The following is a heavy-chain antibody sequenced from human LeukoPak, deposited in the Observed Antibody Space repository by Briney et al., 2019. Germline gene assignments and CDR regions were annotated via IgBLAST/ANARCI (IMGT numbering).Heavy chain of an antibody. Sequence: PGGSLRLSCAASGFTFSSYGMHWVRQAPGKGLEWVAVIWYDGSNKYYADSVKGRFTISRDNAKNSLYPQMNSLRAEDTALYYCAREAAGNYYYMDVWGKGTTVTVSS. V-gene: IGHV3-33*01. CDR3: AREAAGNYYYMDV. D-gene: IGHD2-15*01. J-gene: IGHJ6*03. CDR1: GFTFSSYG. CDR2: IWYDGSNK.